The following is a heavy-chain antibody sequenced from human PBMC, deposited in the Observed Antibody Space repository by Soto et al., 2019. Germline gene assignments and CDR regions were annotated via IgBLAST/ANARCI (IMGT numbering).Heavy chain of an antibody. CDR2: ISAYNTNT. Sequence: ASVKVSCKASGYTFTSYGISWVRQAPGQGLEWMGWISAYNTNTNYAQKLQGRVTMTTDTSTSTRYMELRSLRSDDTAVYFCARDRLGATGDSWGQGTQVTVSS. V-gene: IGHV1-18*01. J-gene: IGHJ4*02. CDR3: ARDRLGATGDS. D-gene: IGHD1-26*01. CDR1: GYTFTSYG.